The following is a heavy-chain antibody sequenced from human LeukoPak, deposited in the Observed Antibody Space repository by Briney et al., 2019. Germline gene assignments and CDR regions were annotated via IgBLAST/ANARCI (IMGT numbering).Heavy chain of an antibody. J-gene: IGHJ6*02. D-gene: IGHD1-26*01. CDR1: GGSISSYY. CDR2: IYYSGST. Sequence: SETLSLTCTVSGGSISSYYWSWIRQPPGKGLEWIGYIYYSGSTNYNPSLKSRVTISVDTSKNQFSLKLSSVTAADTAVYYCARDAGSPPPLYYYYGVDVWGQGTTVTVSS. V-gene: IGHV4-59*01. CDR3: ARDAGSPPPLYYYYGVDV.